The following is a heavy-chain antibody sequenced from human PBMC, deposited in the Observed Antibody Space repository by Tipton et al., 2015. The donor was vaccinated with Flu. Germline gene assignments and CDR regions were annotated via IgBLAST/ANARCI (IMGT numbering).Heavy chain of an antibody. CDR3: ATTTNYYYGMDV. CDR2: ICQSGST. Sequence: TLSLTCSVSGDSIGRAYCWGWIRQPPGKGLEWIGNICQSGSTYDNPSLKSRVTISVDTSNEFSLTLSSVTAADTAVYYCATTTNYYYGMDVWGQGITVTVSS. CDR1: GDSIGRAYC. V-gene: IGHV4-38-2*01. J-gene: IGHJ6*02. D-gene: IGHD1-14*01.